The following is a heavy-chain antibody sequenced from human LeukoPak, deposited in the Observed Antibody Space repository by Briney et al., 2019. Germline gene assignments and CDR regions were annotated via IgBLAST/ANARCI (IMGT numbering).Heavy chain of an antibody. CDR3: ARSNWDYPFEY. CDR2: IYSGGST. CDR1: GFTVSSNY. J-gene: IGHJ4*02. Sequence: GGSLRLSCAAPGFTVSSNYMSWVRQAPGKGLEWVSVIYSGGSTYYADSVKGRFTISRHNSKNTLYLQMNSLRAEDTAVYYCARSNWDYPFEYWGQGTLVTVSS. V-gene: IGHV3-53*04. D-gene: IGHD3-16*01.